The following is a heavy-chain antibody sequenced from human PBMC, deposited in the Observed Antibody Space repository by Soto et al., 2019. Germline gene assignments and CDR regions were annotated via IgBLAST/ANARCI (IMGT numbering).Heavy chain of an antibody. CDR1: GGTFSSYA. CDR3: ARDPHSSSSLYYYGMDV. V-gene: IGHV1-69*01. J-gene: IGHJ6*02. Sequence: QVQLVQSGAEVKKPGSSVKVSCKASGGTFSSYAISWVRQAPGQGLEWMGGIIPIFGTANYAQKFQGRVTITADESTSTAYMELSSLRSEDTAVYYCARDPHSSSSLYYYGMDVWGQGTTVTVSS. CDR2: IIPIFGTA. D-gene: IGHD6-6*01.